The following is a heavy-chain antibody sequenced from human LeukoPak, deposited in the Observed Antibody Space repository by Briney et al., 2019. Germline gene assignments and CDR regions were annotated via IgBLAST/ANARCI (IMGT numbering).Heavy chain of an antibody. J-gene: IGHJ4*02. CDR1: GFIFSSYG. CDR2: INPAGSET. CDR3: ATFGLVAALDL. D-gene: IGHD5-12*01. V-gene: IGHV3-7*01. Sequence: GGSLRLSCAASGFIFSSYGMHWVRQAPGTGLEWVANINPAGSETFHVDPVKGRFSISGDHAKNLVYLQMNSLRAEDMAVYYCATFGLVAALDLWGQGTLVTVSS.